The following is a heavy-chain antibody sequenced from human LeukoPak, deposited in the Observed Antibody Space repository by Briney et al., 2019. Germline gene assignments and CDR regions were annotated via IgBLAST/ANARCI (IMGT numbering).Heavy chain of an antibody. CDR1: GYTFTSYD. Sequence: ASVKVSCKASGYTFTSYDINWVRQATGQGLEWMGWMNPNSGSTGYAQKFQGRVTMTRNTSISTAYMELSSLRSEDTAVYYCARGPGYSSSWYPISVWGQGTMVTVSS. V-gene: IGHV1-8*01. CDR3: ARGPGYSSSWYPISV. CDR2: MNPNSGST. D-gene: IGHD6-13*01. J-gene: IGHJ3*01.